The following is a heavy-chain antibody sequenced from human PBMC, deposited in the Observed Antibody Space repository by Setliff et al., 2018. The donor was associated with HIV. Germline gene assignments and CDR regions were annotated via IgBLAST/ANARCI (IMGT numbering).Heavy chain of an antibody. CDR3: AREDSSWYGSLDY. CDR1: GFIFSSYA. V-gene: IGHV3-23*01. CDR2: IRGSGSGDTT. J-gene: IGHJ4*02. Sequence: GSLRLSCAASGFIFSSYAMTWVRQAPGKGLEWVSTIRGSGSGDTTHYADFVKGRFTISRDNSKNTVYLQMNSLRAEDMAIYYRAREDSSWYGSLDYWGQGTPVTV. D-gene: IGHD6-13*01.